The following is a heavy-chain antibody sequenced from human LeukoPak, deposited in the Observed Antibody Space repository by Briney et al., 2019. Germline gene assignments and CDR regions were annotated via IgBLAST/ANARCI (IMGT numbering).Heavy chain of an antibody. CDR3: AKRIDIAVVPEAATHQAFDV. CDR2: VSPGGVSP. CDR1: GFTFSSYG. V-gene: IGHV3-23*01. D-gene: IGHD2-2*01. Sequence: GGSLRLSCAASGFTFSSYGMHWVRQAPGKGLEWVSSVSPGGVSPNHADSVKGRFTVSRDDSLNTLYLQMNSLRVDDTAVYYCAKRIDIAVVPEAATHQAFDVWGQGTMVTVSS. J-gene: IGHJ3*01.